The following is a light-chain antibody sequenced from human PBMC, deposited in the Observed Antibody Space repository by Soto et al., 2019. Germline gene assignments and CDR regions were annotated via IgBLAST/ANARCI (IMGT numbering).Light chain of an antibody. CDR3: QQLNDYPLT. V-gene: IGKV1-9*01. J-gene: IGKJ4*01. CDR2: SAS. Sequence: DIQLTQSPSFVSASVGDRVTITCRASQGVRSYLAWYQQRPGKAPNLLIYSASTLQSGVPSRFSGSGSGTEFTLTISSLQPEDFATYYCQQLNDYPLTFGGGTKVEIK. CDR1: QGVRSY.